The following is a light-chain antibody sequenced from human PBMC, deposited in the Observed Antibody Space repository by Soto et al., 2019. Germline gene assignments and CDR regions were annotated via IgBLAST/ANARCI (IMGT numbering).Light chain of an antibody. CDR1: QSFASGH. J-gene: IGKJ5*01. V-gene: IGKV3-20*01. Sequence: EIVLTQSPGTLSLSPGERATLSCRASQSFASGHLAWYQQTPGQANRLLVSDASSRATGIPDRFSGRASGKDFTLTISRLEPEDSAMYYCQQYGTAPITFGQGTRLEI. CDR2: DAS. CDR3: QQYGTAPIT.